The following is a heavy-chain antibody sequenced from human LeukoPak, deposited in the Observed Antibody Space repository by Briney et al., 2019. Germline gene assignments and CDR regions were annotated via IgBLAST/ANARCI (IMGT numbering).Heavy chain of an antibody. D-gene: IGHD3-10*01. CDR2: IYYSGNT. CDR3: ASVRRGFGESSKYYAYYYMGV. J-gene: IGHJ6*03. V-gene: IGHV4-59*04. CDR1: GFTFSNAW. Sequence: PGGSLRLSCAASGFTFSNAWMSWVRHPPGKGLEWIGNIYYSGNTYYNPSLKSRVTISLDTSKNQFSLKLNSVTAADTAVYYCASVRRGFGESSKYYAYYYMGVWGKGTTVTISS.